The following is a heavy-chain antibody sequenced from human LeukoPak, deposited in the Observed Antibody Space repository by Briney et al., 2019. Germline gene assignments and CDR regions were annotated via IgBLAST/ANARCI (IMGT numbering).Heavy chain of an antibody. J-gene: IGHJ3*02. Sequence: GGSLRLSCAASGFTFSSYSMNWVRQAPGKGLEWVSSISSSSSYIYYADSVKGRFTIPRDNAKNSLYLQMNSLRAEDTAVYYCARDRWNGAPGAFDIWGQGTMVTVSS. CDR1: GFTFSSYS. V-gene: IGHV3-21*01. D-gene: IGHD1-1*01. CDR3: ARDRWNGAPGAFDI. CDR2: ISSSSSYI.